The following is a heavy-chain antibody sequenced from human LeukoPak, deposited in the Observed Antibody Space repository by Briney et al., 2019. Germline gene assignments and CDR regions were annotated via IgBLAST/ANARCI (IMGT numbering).Heavy chain of an antibody. CDR2: ISSNGGST. D-gene: IGHD3-22*01. CDR1: GFTFSRYA. J-gene: IGHJ4*02. CDR3: VKDQYITMIVVVPLADY. V-gene: IGHV3-64D*06. Sequence: GGSLRLSCSASGFTFSRYAMHWVRQAPGKGLEYVSAISSNGGSTYYADSVKGRFTISRDNSRNTLHLQMSSLRVEDTAVYYCVKDQYITMIVVVPLADYWGQGTLVTVSS.